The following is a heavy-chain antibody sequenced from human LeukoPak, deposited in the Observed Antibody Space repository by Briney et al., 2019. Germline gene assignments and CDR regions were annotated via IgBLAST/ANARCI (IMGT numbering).Heavy chain of an antibody. Sequence: PGGSLRLSCAASGFTVSSTYMSWVRQAPGKGLGWVSVIYSGGNIYYIDSVKGRFTISRDTSKNTLYLQMNSLRAEDTAVYHCASRHCSGGGCYFAGADPFDYWGQGTLVTVSS. CDR3: ASRHCSGGGCYFAGADPFDY. CDR1: GFTVSSTY. J-gene: IGHJ4*02. V-gene: IGHV3-53*01. D-gene: IGHD2-15*01. CDR2: IYSGGNI.